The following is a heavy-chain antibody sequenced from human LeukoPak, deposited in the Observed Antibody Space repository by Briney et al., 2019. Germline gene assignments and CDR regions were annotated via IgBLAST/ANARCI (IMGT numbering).Heavy chain of an antibody. J-gene: IGHJ3*02. CDR1: GFTFSSYS. Sequence: PGGSLRLSCAASGFTFSSYSMNWVRHASGKGLEWVSSISRSRRYIYYADSVKGRFSISRDNAKNSLYLQMNSLRADDTAVYYCARVGYYDSSGYHHAFDIWGQGTMVTVSS. D-gene: IGHD3-22*01. CDR3: ARVGYYDSSGYHHAFDI. CDR2: ISRSRRYI. V-gene: IGHV3-21*01.